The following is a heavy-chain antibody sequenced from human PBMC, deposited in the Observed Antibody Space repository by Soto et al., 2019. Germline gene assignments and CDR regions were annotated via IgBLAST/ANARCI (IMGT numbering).Heavy chain of an antibody. Sequence: GSGPTLVNPTQTLALTCTFSGFSLTTSGVGVGWIRQPPGQALEWLALIFWTDNKRYSPSLKNRLTITKDTSKTQVILTLTNVDPADTATYYCAHYSGYDWGSYYGLDVWGQGTTVTVSS. CDR1: GFSLTTSGVG. J-gene: IGHJ6*02. D-gene: IGHD5-12*01. CDR2: IFWTDNK. CDR3: AHYSGYDWGSYYGLDV. V-gene: IGHV2-5*01.